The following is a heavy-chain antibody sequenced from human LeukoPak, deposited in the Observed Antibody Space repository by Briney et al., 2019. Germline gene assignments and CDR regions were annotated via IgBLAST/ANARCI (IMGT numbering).Heavy chain of an antibody. J-gene: IGHJ3*01. CDR1: GGSISSSGYY. D-gene: IGHD4-23*01. CDR3: ARRGSTVLTLGPFDF. CDR2: IYYSGTT. Sequence: SETLSLTCTVSGGSISSSGYYWGWIRQPPGKGLEWIGSIYYSGTTYYNPSLKSPFIISVDTSKNQFSLKLSSVTAADTAVYYCARRGSTVLTLGPFDFWGQGTMVTVSS. V-gene: IGHV4-39*01.